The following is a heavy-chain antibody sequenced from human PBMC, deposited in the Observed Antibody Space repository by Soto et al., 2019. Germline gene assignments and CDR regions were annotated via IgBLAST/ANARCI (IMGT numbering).Heavy chain of an antibody. V-gene: IGHV1-18*01. CDR3: ARESGYSSGWNSAQRQGNWFEP. CDR1: GYTFTSYG. Sequence: GDSVKVSCKASGYTFTSYGISWVRQAPGQGLEWMGWISAYNGNTNYAQKLQGRVTMTTDTSTSTAYMELRSLRSDDTAVYYCARESGYSSGWNSAQRQGNWFEPWGKGTLVTVSS. D-gene: IGHD6-19*01. CDR2: ISAYNGNT. J-gene: IGHJ5*02.